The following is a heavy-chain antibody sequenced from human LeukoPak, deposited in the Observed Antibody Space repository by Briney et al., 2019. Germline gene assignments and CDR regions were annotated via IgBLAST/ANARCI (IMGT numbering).Heavy chain of an antibody. V-gene: IGHV4-30-4*08. CDR1: GGSISSGDYY. CDR3: ARARGDYGDPTALDY. CDR2: IYYSGST. D-gene: IGHD4-17*01. J-gene: IGHJ4*02. Sequence: PSETPSLTCTVSGGSISSGDYYWSWIRQPPGKGLEWIGYIYYSGSTYYNPSLKSRVTISVDTSKNQFSLKLSSVTAADTAVYYCARARGDYGDPTALDYWGQGTLVTVSS.